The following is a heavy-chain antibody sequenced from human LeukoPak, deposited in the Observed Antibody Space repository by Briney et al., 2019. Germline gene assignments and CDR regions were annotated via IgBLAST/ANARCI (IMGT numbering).Heavy chain of an antibody. CDR3: AGRPGGERYSGYEYPPYYFDY. CDR1: GGSFSGYY. V-gene: IGHV4-34*01. J-gene: IGHJ4*02. CDR2: INHSGST. Sequence: SETLSLTCAVYGGSFSGYYWSWIRQPPGKGLEWIGEINHSGSTNYNPSLKSRVTISVDTSKNQFSLKLSSVTAADTAVYYCAGRPGGERYSGYEYPPYYFDYWGQGTLVTVSS. D-gene: IGHD5-12*01.